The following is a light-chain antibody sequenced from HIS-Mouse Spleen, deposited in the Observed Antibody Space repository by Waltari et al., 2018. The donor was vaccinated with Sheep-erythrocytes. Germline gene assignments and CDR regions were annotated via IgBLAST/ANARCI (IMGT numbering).Light chain of an antibody. CDR3: QAWDSSTAVV. CDR1: KLGDKY. CDR2: QDS. J-gene: IGLJ2*01. V-gene: IGLV3-1*01. Sequence: SYELTQPPSVSVSPGQTASITCSGDKLGDKYACWYQQKPGQSPVLVIYQDSKRPSGIPVRFSGSNSGNTATLTIGGTQAMDEADYYCQAWDSSTAVVFGGGTKLTVL.